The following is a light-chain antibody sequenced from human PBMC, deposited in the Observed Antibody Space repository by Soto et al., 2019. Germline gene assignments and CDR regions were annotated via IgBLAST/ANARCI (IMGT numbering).Light chain of an antibody. CDR2: AAS. V-gene: IGKV1-8*01. J-gene: IGKJ3*01. CDR1: QGISSY. CDR3: QQYYSYPRIT. Sequence: AILMTQSPSSFSASTGDRVTITCRASQGISSYLAWYQQNPGKAPKLLIYAASTLQSGVPSRFSGSGSGTDFTLTISCLQSEDFATYYCQQYYSYPRITFGPGTKVDIK.